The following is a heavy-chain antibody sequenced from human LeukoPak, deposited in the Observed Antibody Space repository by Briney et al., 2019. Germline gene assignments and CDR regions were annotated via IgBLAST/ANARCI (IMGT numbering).Heavy chain of an antibody. Sequence: GGSLRLSCVVSGFTVSTNYINWVRQAPGKGLEWVSSISSSSSYIYYADSVKGRFTISRDNAKNSLYLQMNSLRAEDTAVYYCARGHSSSYDYYFDYWGQGTLVTVSS. J-gene: IGHJ4*02. CDR1: GFTVSTNY. V-gene: IGHV3-21*01. CDR3: ARGHSSSYDYYFDY. D-gene: IGHD6-13*01. CDR2: ISSSSSYI.